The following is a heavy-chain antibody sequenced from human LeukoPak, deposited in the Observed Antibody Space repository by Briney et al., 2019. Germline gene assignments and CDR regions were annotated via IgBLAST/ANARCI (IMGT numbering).Heavy chain of an antibody. CDR3: ARGSGLWFGELLYDY. V-gene: IGHV3-9*01. D-gene: IGHD3-10*01. CDR1: GFTFDDYA. CDR2: ISWNSGSI. J-gene: IGHJ4*02. Sequence: GGSLRLSCAAYGFTFDDYAMHWVRQAPGKGLEWVSGISWNSGSIGYADSVKGRFTISRENAKNSLYLQMNSLRAGDTAVYYCARGSGLWFGELLYDYWGQGTLVTVSS.